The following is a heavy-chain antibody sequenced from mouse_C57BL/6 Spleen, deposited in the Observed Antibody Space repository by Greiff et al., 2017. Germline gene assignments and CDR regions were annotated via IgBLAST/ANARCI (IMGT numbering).Heavy chain of an antibody. V-gene: IGHV1-59*01. J-gene: IGHJ2*01. Sequence: QVQLQQPGAELVRPGTSVKLSCKASGYTFTSYWMHWVKQRPGQGLEWIGVIDPSDSYTNYNQKFKGKATLTVDTSSSTAYMQLSSLTSEDSAVYYCARWDYLLLRYFDYWGQGTTLTVSS. CDR2: IDPSDSYT. CDR1: GYTFTSYW. CDR3: ARWDYLLLRYFDY. D-gene: IGHD1-1*01.